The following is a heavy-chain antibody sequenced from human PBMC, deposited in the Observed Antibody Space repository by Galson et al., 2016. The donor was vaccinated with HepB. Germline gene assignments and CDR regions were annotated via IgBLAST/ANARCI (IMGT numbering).Heavy chain of an antibody. J-gene: IGHJ3*01. CDR3: ARGSRPFVPFEA. Sequence: SLRLSCAASGFAFSAYALTWVRQAPGKGLEWVSTISATGGTTYYADYVRGRLTISRDNSKYTLFLQMNSLRADDSAEYYCARGSRPFVPFEAWGQGTIVTVTS. V-gene: IGHV3-23*01. CDR1: GFAFSAYA. D-gene: IGHD2/OR15-2a*01. CDR2: ISATGGTT.